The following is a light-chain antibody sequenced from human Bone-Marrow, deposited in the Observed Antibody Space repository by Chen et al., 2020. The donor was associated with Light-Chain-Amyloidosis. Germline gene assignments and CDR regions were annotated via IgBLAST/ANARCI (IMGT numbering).Light chain of an antibody. CDR2: GPS. CDR1: QTISSNY. CDR3: QQYGTSPLT. Sequence: EIVLTQSPGTLSLSPGEGANLSCRASQTISSNYLTWYQQKFGQAPRLLIYGPSSRATGIPDRFTGSGSGTDFTLTINRLEPEDFAMYYCQQYGTSPLTFGGGTKVESK. J-gene: IGKJ4*01. V-gene: IGKV3-20*01.